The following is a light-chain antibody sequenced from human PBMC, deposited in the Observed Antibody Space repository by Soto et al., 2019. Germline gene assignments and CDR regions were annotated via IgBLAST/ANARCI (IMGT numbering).Light chain of an antibody. J-gene: IGKJ2*01. CDR1: QSVSNNY. V-gene: IGKV3-20*01. Sequence: EVVLTQSPGTLSLSPGERATLSCRASQSVSNNYLAWYQQKPGQSPKLLIFGSSDRATGIPDRFSGSGSGTYFTLTISSLEPEDFAVYYCQQCGSSPPYTFGQGTKLEIK. CDR3: QQCGSSPPYT. CDR2: GSS.